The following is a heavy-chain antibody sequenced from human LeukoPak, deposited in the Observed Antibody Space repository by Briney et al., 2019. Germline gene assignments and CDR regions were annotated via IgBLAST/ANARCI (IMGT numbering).Heavy chain of an antibody. V-gene: IGHV4-4*07. CDR2: IYTNGNT. J-gene: IGHJ1*01. D-gene: IGHD3-10*01. Sequence: SETLSLTCTVSGGSISNYYWTWIRQPAGKGLEWIGRIYTNGNTNYNPSLKSRVTISVDTSKNQFSLKLSSVTAADTAVYYCARDYYGSGSYSYFQHWGQGTLVTLSS. CDR3: ARDYYGSGSYSYFQH. CDR1: GGSISNYY.